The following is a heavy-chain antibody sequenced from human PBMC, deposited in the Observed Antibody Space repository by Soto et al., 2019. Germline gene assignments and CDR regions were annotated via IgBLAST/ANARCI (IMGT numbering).Heavy chain of an antibody. CDR1: GGSFSGYY. D-gene: IGHD1-26*01. V-gene: IGHV4-34*01. CDR3: ARVGVRGSSTPYNYYGMDV. Sequence: SETLSLTCAVYGGSFSGYYWSWIRQPPGKGLEWIGEINHSGSTNYNPSLKSRVTISVDTSKNQFSLKLSSVTAAETAVYYCARVGVRGSSTPYNYYGMDVWGQGTTVTVSS. CDR2: INHSGST. J-gene: IGHJ6*02.